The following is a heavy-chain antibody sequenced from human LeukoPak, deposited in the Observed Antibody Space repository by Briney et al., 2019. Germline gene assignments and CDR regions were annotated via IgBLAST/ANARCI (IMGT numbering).Heavy chain of an antibody. D-gene: IGHD3-10*01. CDR1: GGSFSGWY. J-gene: IGHJ4*02. CDR2: INHNGST. V-gene: IGHV4-34*01. Sequence: SETLSLTCAVYGGSFSGWYWSWIRQPPGKGLEWIGDINHNGSTNYNPSLKSRVTISVDTSKNQVSLKLGSVTAADTAVYYCARGRWFGELLNWGQGTLVTVSS. CDR3: ARGRWFGELLN.